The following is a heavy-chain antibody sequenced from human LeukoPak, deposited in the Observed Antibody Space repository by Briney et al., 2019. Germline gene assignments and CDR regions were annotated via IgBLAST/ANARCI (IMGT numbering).Heavy chain of an antibody. V-gene: IGHV3-21*01. CDR2: ITRSSNYI. J-gene: IGHJ4*02. CDR3: ARGIRVSSGSPDY. CDR1: GFTFSSYS. Sequence: PGGSLRLSCVASGFTFSSYSMNWVRQAPGKGLEWVSSITRSSNYIYYADSVKGRFTISRDNAKNSLYLQMNSLRAEDTAVYYCARGIRVSSGSPDYWGQGTLVTVSS. D-gene: IGHD3-22*01.